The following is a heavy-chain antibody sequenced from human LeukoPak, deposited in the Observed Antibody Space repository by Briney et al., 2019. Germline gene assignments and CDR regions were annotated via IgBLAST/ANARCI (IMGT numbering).Heavy chain of an antibody. CDR1: GYTFTSYG. CDR3: ARGRYYDYVWGSYYHDY. V-gene: IGHV1-18*01. J-gene: IGHJ4*02. D-gene: IGHD3-16*01. CDR2: ISAYNGNT. Sequence: ASVKVSCKASGYTFTSYGISWVRQAPGQGLEWMGWISAYNGNTNYAQKLQGRVTMTRNTSISTAYMELSSLRSEDTAVYYCARGRYYDYVWGSYYHDYWGQGTLVTVSS.